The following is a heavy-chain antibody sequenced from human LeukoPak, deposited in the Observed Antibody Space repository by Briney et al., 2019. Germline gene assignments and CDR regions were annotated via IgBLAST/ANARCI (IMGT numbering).Heavy chain of an antibody. Sequence: PSETLSLTCTVSGDSISSSNCYWGWIRQPPGKGLEWIGSIYFSEGTYYNASLKSRVTISVDTSKNQFSLKLSSVTAADTAVYYCARGRRGVLWFGDQKGNWFDPWAREPWSPSPQ. CDR1: GDSISSSNCY. CDR3: ARGRRGVLWFGDQKGNWFDP. V-gene: IGHV4-39*01. D-gene: IGHD3-10*01. J-gene: IGHJ5*02. CDR2: IYFSEGT.